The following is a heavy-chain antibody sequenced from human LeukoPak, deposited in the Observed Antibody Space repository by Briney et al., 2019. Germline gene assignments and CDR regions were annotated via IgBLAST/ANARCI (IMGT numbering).Heavy chain of an antibody. D-gene: IGHD3-9*01. CDR2: FDPEDGET. J-gene: IGHJ3*02. CDR3: ATGMNAILTGYYSSGAFGI. CDR1: GYTLTELS. V-gene: IGHV1-24*01. Sequence: ALVKVSCKVSGYTLTELSMHWVRQAPGKGLEWMGGFDPEDGETIYAQKFQGRVTMTEDTSTDTAYMELSSLRSEDTAVYYCATGMNAILTGYYSSGAFGIWGQGTMVTVSS.